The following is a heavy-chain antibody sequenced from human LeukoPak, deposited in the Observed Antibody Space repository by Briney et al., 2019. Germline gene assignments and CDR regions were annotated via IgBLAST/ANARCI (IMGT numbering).Heavy chain of an antibody. D-gene: IGHD3-10*01. CDR3: AKDRGVWAFDI. Sequence: GGSLRLSCAASRFTFSSYSMNWVRQAPGKGLEWVSSISSSSSYIYYADSVKGRFTISRDNAKNSLYLQMNSLRAEDTAVYYCAKDRGVWAFDIWGQGTMVTVSS. CDR2: ISSSSSYI. CDR1: RFTFSSYS. V-gene: IGHV3-21*01. J-gene: IGHJ3*02.